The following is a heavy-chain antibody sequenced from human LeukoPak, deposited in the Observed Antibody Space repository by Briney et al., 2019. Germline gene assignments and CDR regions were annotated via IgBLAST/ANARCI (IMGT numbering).Heavy chain of an antibody. CDR1: GFSLSTSGVG. Sequence: SGPTLVKPTQTLTLTCTFSGFSLSTSGVGVAWIRQPPGKALEWLALTYWNDDKRINSALKTRLTITKDTSQSQVVLRMTNMDPVDTATYYCAHPLEIQWLVAFDNWGQGTLVTVSS. D-gene: IGHD6-19*01. V-gene: IGHV2-5*01. J-gene: IGHJ4*01. CDR2: TYWNDDK. CDR3: AHPLEIQWLVAFDN.